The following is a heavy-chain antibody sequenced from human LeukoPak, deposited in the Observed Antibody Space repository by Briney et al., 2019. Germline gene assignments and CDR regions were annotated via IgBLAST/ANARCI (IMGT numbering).Heavy chain of an antibody. J-gene: IGHJ4*02. Sequence: SETLSLTCTVSGGSISSGSYYWSWIRQPAGKGLEWIGRIYTSGSTNYSPSLKSRVTISLDTSKNQFSLKLSSVTAADTAVYYCARQDIGYCSSTSCYALSGFDYWGQGTLVTVSS. CDR2: IYTSGST. D-gene: IGHD2-2*01. CDR1: GGSISSGSYY. V-gene: IGHV4-61*02. CDR3: ARQDIGYCSSTSCYALSGFDY.